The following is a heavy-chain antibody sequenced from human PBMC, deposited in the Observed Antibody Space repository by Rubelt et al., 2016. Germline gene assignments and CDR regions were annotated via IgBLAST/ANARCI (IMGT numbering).Heavy chain of an antibody. D-gene: IGHD6-19*01. CDR3: AKDGVGAVAGQRPGYFDL. Sequence: VTGEGLEWVSAISGSGGSTYYADSVKGRFTISRDNSKNTLYLQMNSLRAEDTAVYYCAKDGVGAVAGQRPGYFDLWGRGTLVTVSS. CDR2: ISGSGGST. J-gene: IGHJ2*01. V-gene: IGHV3-23*01.